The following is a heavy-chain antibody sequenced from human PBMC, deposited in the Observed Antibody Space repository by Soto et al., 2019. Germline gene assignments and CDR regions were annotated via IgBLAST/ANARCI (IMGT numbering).Heavy chain of an antibody. CDR1: GFTFSTYG. J-gene: IGHJ6*02. Sequence: QVQLVESGGGEVQPGRSLTLSCAASGFTFSTYGMHWVRQTPGKGLEWVAVISYDGTNKFYSDSVKGRFTISRDNFKNTLTRQMNSLRADDTAVYSCAKDLQSYGDYDYYCYGMDVWGRGTRVTVSS. V-gene: IGHV3-30*18. CDR2: ISYDGTNK. CDR3: AKDLQSYGDYDYYCYGMDV. D-gene: IGHD4-17*01.